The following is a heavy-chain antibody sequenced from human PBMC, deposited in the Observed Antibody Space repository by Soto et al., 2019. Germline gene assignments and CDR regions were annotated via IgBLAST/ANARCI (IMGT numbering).Heavy chain of an antibody. J-gene: IGHJ4*02. Sequence: GGSLRLSCAASGFTFSYYYMSWIRQAPGKGLEWVSYISSSDNIIYYADSVKGRFTISRDNAKNSLYLQMNSLRAEDTAVYYCARDLGYYDSSGYFDYLGQGTLVTVSS. V-gene: IGHV3-11*01. D-gene: IGHD3-22*01. CDR3: ARDLGYYDSSGYFDY. CDR1: GFTFSYYY. CDR2: ISSSDNII.